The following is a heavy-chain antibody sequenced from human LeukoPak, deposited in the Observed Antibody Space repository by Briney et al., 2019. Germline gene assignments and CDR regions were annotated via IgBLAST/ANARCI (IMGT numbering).Heavy chain of an antibody. J-gene: IGHJ3*02. CDR1: GASISSYY. V-gene: IGHV4-59*01. CDR2: VYYIGST. D-gene: IGHD6-13*01. Sequence: SETLPLTCSVSGASISSYYWSWIRQPPGKGLEWIGYVYYIGSTNYNPSLKSRVTISVDTSKNQFSLKLSSVTAADTAVYYCARHLGYSSSWFAFDIWGQGTMVTVSS. CDR3: ARHLGYSSSWFAFDI.